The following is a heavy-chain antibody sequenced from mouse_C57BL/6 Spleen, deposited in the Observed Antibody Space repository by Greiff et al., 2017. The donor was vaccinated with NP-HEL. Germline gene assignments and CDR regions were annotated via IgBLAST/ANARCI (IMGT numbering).Heavy chain of an antibody. CDR3: ARGDDGYWDY. V-gene: IGHV1-54*01. CDR1: GYAFTNYL. D-gene: IGHD2-3*01. CDR2: INPGSGGT. Sequence: QVQLQQSGAELVRPGTSVKVSCKASGYAFTNYLIEWVKQRPGQGLEWIGVINPGSGGTNSNEKFKGKATLTADKSSSTAYMQLSSLTSEDSAVYFCARGDDGYWDYWGQGTTLTVSS. J-gene: IGHJ2*01.